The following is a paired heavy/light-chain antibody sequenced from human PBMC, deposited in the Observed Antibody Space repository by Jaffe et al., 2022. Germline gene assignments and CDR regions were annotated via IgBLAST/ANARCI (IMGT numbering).Heavy chain of an antibody. Sequence: QVQLQETGPGVVKPSQTLSLTCTVSGGSISSGNYYWSWIRQPAGKRLEWIGRIYTSGSINYNPSLRSRVTISRDTSRNQLSLNLTSVTAADTAVYYCARVPRRGTTIRDVYDAFDLWGQGTLVTVSS. D-gene: IGHD2-2*01. CDR3: ARVPRRGTTIRDVYDAFDL. CDR2: IYTSGSI. CDR1: GGSISSGNYY. V-gene: IGHV4-61*02. J-gene: IGHJ3*01.
Light chain of an antibody. CDR2: WAS. V-gene: IGKV4-1*01. Sequence: DIVMTQSPDSLAVSLGERATINCKSTQNILYSSNNKNYLAWYQQKPGQPPKLLIYWASTRESGVPDRFSGSGSGTDFTLTISSLQAEDVAIYYCQQYLSPPLTFGQGTRLEI. CDR3: QQYLSPPLT. J-gene: IGKJ2*01. CDR1: QNILYSSNNKNY.